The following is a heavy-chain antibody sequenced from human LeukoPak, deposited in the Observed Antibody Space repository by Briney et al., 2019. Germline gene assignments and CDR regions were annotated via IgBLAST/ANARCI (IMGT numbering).Heavy chain of an antibody. V-gene: IGHV3-74*01. J-gene: IGHJ4*02. D-gene: IGHD5-18*01. CDR1: GFTFSSYW. CDR2: IKGDERST. CDR3: VRGQLWSYYHDY. Sequence: GGSLRLSCAASGFTFSSYWLHWVRQAPGKGLVWVSRIKGDERSTNYADPVKGRFTISRDNAKNTVYLEMNSLRAEDTAVYYCVRGQLWSYYHDYWGQGTLVTVSS.